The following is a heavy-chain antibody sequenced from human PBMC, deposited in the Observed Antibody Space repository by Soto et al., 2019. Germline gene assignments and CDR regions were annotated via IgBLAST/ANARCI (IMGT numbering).Heavy chain of an antibody. CDR3: ARRGEYCSGGSCYNAFDI. D-gene: IGHD2-15*01. CDR2: IYYSGST. J-gene: IGHJ3*02. CDR1: GGSISSSSYY. Sequence: QLQLQESGPGLVKPSETLSLTCTVSGGSISSSSYYWGWIRQPPGKGLEWIGSIYYSGSTYYNPSLKSRVTIYVDTSKNQFSLKLSTVTAADTAVYYCARRGEYCSGGSCYNAFDIWGQGTMVTVSS. V-gene: IGHV4-39*01.